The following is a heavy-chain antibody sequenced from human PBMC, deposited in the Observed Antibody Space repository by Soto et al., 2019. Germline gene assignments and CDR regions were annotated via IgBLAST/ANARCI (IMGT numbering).Heavy chain of an antibody. D-gene: IGHD2-2*01. CDR3: ARAGDDCSTTTCYVIDY. Sequence: QVQLVQSGAEVKKPGASVKVSCKASGYTFTNYAIHWVRQAPGQRLEWMGWINAGKGNTKYSQKFQGRVTITRDTSASTAYMELSSVTSEDTAAYYCARAGDDCSTTTCYVIDYWGQGTLVTVSS. CDR2: INAGKGNT. V-gene: IGHV1-3*01. J-gene: IGHJ4*02. CDR1: GYTFTNYA.